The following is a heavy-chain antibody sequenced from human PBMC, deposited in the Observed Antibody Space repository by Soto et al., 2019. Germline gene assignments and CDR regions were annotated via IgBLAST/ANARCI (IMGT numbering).Heavy chain of an antibody. Sequence: GASVKVSCKASGYTFTSYYMHWVRQAPGQGLEWMGWINPNSGGTNYAQKFQGWVTMTRDTSISTAYMELSSLRSEDTAVYYCARDGGAPGIAARPFYFDYWGQGTLVTVSS. J-gene: IGHJ4*02. CDR1: GYTFTSYY. D-gene: IGHD6-6*01. CDR2: INPNSGGT. V-gene: IGHV1-2*04. CDR3: ARDGGAPGIAARPFYFDY.